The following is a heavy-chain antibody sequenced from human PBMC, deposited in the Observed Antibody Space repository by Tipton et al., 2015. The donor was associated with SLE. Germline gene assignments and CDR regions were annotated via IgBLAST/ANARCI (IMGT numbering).Heavy chain of an antibody. Sequence: SLRLSCAASGFTFSSYAMSWVRQAPGKGLEWVSAIYSGGSTYYADSVKGRFTISRDNSKNTLYLQMNSLRAEDTAVYYCAREPSIAARPGGYYFDYWGQGTLVTVSS. CDR3: AREPSIAARPGGYYFDY. CDR1: GFTFSSYA. J-gene: IGHJ4*02. V-gene: IGHV3-23*03. D-gene: IGHD6-6*01. CDR2: IYSGGST.